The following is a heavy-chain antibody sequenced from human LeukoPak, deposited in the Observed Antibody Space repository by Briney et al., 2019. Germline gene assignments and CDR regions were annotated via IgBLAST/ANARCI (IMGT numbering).Heavy chain of an antibody. Sequence: ASETLSLTCTVSGGSISSSSYYWGWIRQPPGKGLEWIGYIYYSGSTNYNPSLKSRVTISVDTSKNQFSLKLSSVTAADTAVYYCARAGYCSSTSCYTWYFDLWGRGTLVTVSS. CDR2: IYYSGST. D-gene: IGHD2-2*02. J-gene: IGHJ2*01. V-gene: IGHV4-61*05. CDR3: ARAGYCSSTSCYTWYFDL. CDR1: GGSISSSSYY.